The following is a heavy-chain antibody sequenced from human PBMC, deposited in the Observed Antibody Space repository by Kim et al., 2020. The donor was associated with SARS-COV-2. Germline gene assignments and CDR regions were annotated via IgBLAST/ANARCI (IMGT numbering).Heavy chain of an antibody. V-gene: IGHV3-23*01. J-gene: IGHJ3*02. CDR2: IDGSSLNS. CDR3: VKDRQYSGAYSSHDAFDI. CDR1: NFAFSDYA. Sequence: GGSLRLSCAASNFAFSDYAMSWLRQAPGEGLEWVALIDGSSLNSFYADSVKCRFTISRDSSKNTVDLQINNLRAEDTAVYCCVKDRQYSGAYSSHDAFDIWGQGTVVTVSS. D-gene: IGHD1-26*01.